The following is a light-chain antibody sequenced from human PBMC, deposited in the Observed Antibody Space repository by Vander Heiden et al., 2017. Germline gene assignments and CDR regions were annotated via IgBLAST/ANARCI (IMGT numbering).Light chain of an antibody. CDR3: QQRSNWPIT. V-gene: IGKV3-11*01. CDR2: DAS. CDR1: QSVSSY. Sequence: ELVLTPSPATLSLSPGERATLSCRASQSVSSYLAWYQQKPGQAPRPLIYDASNRATGIPARFSGSGSGTDFTLTISSLEPEDFAVYYCQQRSNWPITFGQGTRLEIK. J-gene: IGKJ5*01.